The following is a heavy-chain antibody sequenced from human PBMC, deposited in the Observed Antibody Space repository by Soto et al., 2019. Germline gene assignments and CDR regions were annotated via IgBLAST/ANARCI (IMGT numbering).Heavy chain of an antibody. Sequence: PGGSLRLSCAASGFTFSSNSFTWVRQAPGKGLEYVSGISIGGDKTWHADSVKGRFTVSRDNSKNTVYLQMNSLRVDDTAVYYCAKWDGYGDHWGQGTLVTVYS. CDR1: GFTFSSNS. V-gene: IGHV3-23*01. D-gene: IGHD5-18*01. J-gene: IGHJ5*02. CDR2: ISIGGDKT. CDR3: AKWDGYGDH.